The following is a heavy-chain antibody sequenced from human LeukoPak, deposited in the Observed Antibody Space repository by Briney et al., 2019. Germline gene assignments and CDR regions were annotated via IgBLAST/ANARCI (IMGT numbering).Heavy chain of an antibody. V-gene: IGHV3-20*04. J-gene: IGHJ5*02. CDR3: ARFMHYYDSRGHDWFDP. CDR2: INCNAGDT. Sequence: GGSLRLSCAASGFTFDDFGMSWVRQAPGKGLEWVSGINCNAGDTGYAVSVKCRFTTSGYTAKNYLYLQMNSLRAEATSLYYSARFMHYYDSRGHDWFDPWGQGTLVTVSS. CDR1: GFTFDDFG. D-gene: IGHD3-22*01.